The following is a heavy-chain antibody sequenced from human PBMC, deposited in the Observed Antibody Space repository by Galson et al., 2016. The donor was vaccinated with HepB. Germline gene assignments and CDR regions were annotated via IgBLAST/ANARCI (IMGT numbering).Heavy chain of an antibody. V-gene: IGHV3-33*01. CDR2: IWYDGGNK. CDR1: GFTFSHYG. D-gene: IGHD5/OR15-5a*01. CDR3: ARRGLLHLALDY. J-gene: IGHJ4*02. Sequence: SLRLSCAASGFTFSHYGMHWVRQAPGKGLEWVAVIWYDGGNKFYAGSVQGRFTVSRDNAKNSLYLQMNSLRAEDTAVYYCARRGLLHLALDYWGQGALVTVSS.